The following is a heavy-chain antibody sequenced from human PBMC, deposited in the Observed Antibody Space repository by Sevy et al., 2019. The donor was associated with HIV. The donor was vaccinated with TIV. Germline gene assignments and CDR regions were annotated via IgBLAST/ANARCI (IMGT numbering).Heavy chain of an antibody. V-gene: IGHV4-34*01. CDR1: GGSFSGYY. D-gene: IGHD1-26*01. CDR3: ARGRYTYYYYYGMDV. J-gene: IGHJ6*02. Sequence: SETLSLTCAVYGGSFSGYYWSWIRQPPGKGLEWIGEIDHSGSTNYNPSLKSRVTISVDTSKNQFSLKLSSVTAADTAVYYCARGRYTYYYYYGMDVWGQGTTVTVSS. CDR2: IDHSGST.